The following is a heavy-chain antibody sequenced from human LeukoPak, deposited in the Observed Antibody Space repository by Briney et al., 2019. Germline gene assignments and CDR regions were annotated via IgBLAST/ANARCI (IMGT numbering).Heavy chain of an antibody. J-gene: IGHJ4*02. V-gene: IGHV4-30-4*08. CDR2: IYYSGST. D-gene: IGHD3-3*01. CDR3: ARVPKDFWSGFDY. CDR1: GGSISSGDYY. Sequence: PSQTLSLTCTVSGGSISSGDYYWSWIRQPPGKGLEWIGYIYYSGSTYYNPSLKSRDTISVDTSKNQFSLKLSSVTAADTAVYYCARVPKDFWSGFDYWGQGTLVTVSS.